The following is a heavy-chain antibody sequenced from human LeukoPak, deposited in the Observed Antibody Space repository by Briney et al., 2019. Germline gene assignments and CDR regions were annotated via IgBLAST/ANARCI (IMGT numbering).Heavy chain of an antibody. Sequence: SETLSLTCTVSGGSISSYYWSWIRQPPGKGLEWIGYIYYSGSTNYNPSLKSRVTISVDTSKNQFSLKLSSVTAADTAVYYCARLGDQYSSSSNWFDPWGQGTLVTVSS. V-gene: IGHV4-59*08. J-gene: IGHJ5*02. CDR2: IYYSGST. CDR3: ARLGDQYSSSSNWFDP. CDR1: GGSISSYY. D-gene: IGHD6-13*01.